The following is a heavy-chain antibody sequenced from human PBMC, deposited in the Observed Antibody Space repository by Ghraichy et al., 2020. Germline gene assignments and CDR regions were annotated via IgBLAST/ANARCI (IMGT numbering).Heavy chain of an antibody. D-gene: IGHD2-2*01. V-gene: IGHV3-21*01. J-gene: IGHJ4*02. CDR1: GFTFSSYS. Sequence: GESLNISCAASGFTFSSYSMNWVRQAPGKGLEWVSSISSSSSYIYYADSVKGRFTISRDNAKNSLYLQMNSLRAEDTAVYYCARDVYCSSTSCYYFDYWGQGTLVTVSS. CDR2: ISSSSSYI. CDR3: ARDVYCSSTSCYYFDY.